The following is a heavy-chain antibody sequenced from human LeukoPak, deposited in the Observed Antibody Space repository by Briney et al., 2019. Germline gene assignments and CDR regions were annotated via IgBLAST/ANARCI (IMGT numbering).Heavy chain of an antibody. CDR1: GGSISSSIYY. V-gene: IGHV4-39*02. CDR2: IYYSGST. J-gene: IGHJ4*02. Sequence: PSETLSLTCTVSGGSISSSIYYWGWIPQPPGKGLEWIGNIYYSGSTYYNPSLKSRVTISVDTSKNHFSLKLSSVTAADTAVFYCARYDAYNSGWYDYWGQGTLVTVSS. CDR3: ARYDAYNSGWYDY. D-gene: IGHD6-19*01.